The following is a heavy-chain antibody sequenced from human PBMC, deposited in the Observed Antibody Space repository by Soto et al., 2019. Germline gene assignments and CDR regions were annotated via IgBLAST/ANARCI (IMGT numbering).Heavy chain of an antibody. CDR1: GGSNSSGGYS. D-gene: IGHD5-18*01. J-gene: IGHJ4*02. CDR2: ISGSGST. V-gene: IGHV4-30-2*06. Sequence: SETLSLTCAVSGGSNSSGGYSWSWIRQSPGKGLEWIGYISGSGSTDYNPSLKNRLTMSVDRSKNQFTLRLTSVTAADTAVYFCATESGSTSGSFDYWGQATQVTVSS. CDR3: ATESGSTSGSFDY.